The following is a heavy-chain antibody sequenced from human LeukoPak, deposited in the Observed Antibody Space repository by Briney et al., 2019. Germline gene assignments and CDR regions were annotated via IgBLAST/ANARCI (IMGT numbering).Heavy chain of an antibody. CDR1: GDSISSYY. D-gene: IGHD3-3*01. J-gene: IGHJ4*02. V-gene: IGHV4-4*07. CDR2: VYTSGST. CDR3: ARDREFWSGYYIDY. Sequence: SETLSLTCTVSGDSISSYYWTWIRQPAGQGLEWIGRVYTSGSTNYNPSLKSRVTMSVDTSKNQFSLKLSSVTAADTAVYYCARDREFWSGYYIDYWGQGTLVTVSS.